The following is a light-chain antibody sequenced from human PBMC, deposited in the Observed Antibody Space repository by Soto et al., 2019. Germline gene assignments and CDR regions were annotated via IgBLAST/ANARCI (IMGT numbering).Light chain of an antibody. V-gene: IGKV1-39*01. CDR2: GAS. J-gene: IGKJ3*01. CDR3: QQTSAAPFT. CDR1: RNINTY. Sequence: DIQMAQSPSSLSASVGDTITITCRASRNINTYLNWYQQKPGKAPKLLIFGASSLQRGVPSRFSGSGSRTDFTLTINSLQPEDFATYCCQQTSAAPFTFGPRTKVDIK.